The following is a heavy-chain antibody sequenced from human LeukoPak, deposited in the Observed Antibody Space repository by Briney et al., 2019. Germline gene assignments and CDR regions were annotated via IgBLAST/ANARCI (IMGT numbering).Heavy chain of an antibody. CDR1: GFTFSSYA. CDR2: ISGSGDNT. J-gene: IGHJ4*02. D-gene: IGHD4-17*01. V-gene: IGHV3-23*01. Sequence: GGSLRLSCAASGFTFSSYAMSWVRQAPGKGLEWVSAISGSGDNTFYADSVKDRFTISRDNSKNTLFLQMNSLRAEDTAVYYCAKGRGTTVTSAANYWGQGTLVTVSS. CDR3: AKGRGTTVTSAANY.